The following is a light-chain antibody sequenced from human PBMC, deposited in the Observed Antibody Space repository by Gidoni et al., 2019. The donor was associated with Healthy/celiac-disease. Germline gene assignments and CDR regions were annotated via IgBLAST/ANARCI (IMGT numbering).Light chain of an antibody. CDR1: QSVSSSY. J-gene: IGKJ5*01. Sequence: DIVLTQSPGTLSLSPGERATLSCRVSQSVSSSYLAWYQQKPGQAPRLLIYGASSRATGIPDRFSGSGSGTDFTLTISRLEPEDFAVYYCQQYGSSPPITFGQGTRLEIK. CDR2: GAS. CDR3: QQYGSSPPIT. V-gene: IGKV3-20*01.